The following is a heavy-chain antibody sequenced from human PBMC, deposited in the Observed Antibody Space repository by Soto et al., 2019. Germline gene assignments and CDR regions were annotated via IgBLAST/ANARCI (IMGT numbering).Heavy chain of an antibody. CDR1: GFTFDDYT. J-gene: IGHJ4*02. Sequence: GSLRLSCAASGFTFDDYTMHWVRQAPGEGLEWVSLISWDGGNTYYADSVKGRFTISRDNSKNSLYLQMNSLRTEDTALYYCAKDIGDYYDSSGNYFDYWGQGTLVTVSS. D-gene: IGHD3-22*01. CDR2: ISWDGGNT. CDR3: AKDIGDYYDSSGNYFDY. V-gene: IGHV3-43*01.